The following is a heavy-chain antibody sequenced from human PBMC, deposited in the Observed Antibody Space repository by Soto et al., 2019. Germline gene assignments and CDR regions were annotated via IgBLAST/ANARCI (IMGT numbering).Heavy chain of an antibody. V-gene: IGHV3-43*01. Sequence: GGSLRLSCADAGFSFDDYTMHWLRQAPGKCLEWVSFISLDGGSTYYADCVKGRFTISRDNRKHSLYLQMNSLRTEDTALYSCAKDMDVWSNSYYYGMDGWRQGTTVTVSS. D-gene: IGHD1-26*01. CDR1: GFSFDDYT. J-gene: IGHJ6*02. CDR3: AKDMDVWSNSYYYGMDG. CDR2: ISLDGGST.